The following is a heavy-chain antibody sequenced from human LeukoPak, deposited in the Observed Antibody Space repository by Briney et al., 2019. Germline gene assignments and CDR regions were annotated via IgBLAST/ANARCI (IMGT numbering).Heavy chain of an antibody. D-gene: IGHD3-10*01. V-gene: IGHV3-7*01. CDR3: AREWVSMVRGVMRFDP. CDR2: IKQDGSEK. CDR1: GFTFSSYW. J-gene: IGHJ5*02. Sequence: GGSLRLSCAASGFTFSSYWMSWVRQAPGKGLEWVANIKQDGSEKYYADSVKGRFTISRDNAKNSLYLQMNSLRAEDTAVYYCAREWVSMVRGVMRFDPWGQGTLVTVSS.